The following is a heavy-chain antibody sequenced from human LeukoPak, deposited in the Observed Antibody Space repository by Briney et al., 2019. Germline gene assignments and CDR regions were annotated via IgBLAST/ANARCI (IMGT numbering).Heavy chain of an antibody. CDR2: ISSGGNT. D-gene: IGHD2-15*01. CDR3: ARDPYCSGGSCYQG. J-gene: IGHJ4*02. Sequence: GGSLRLSCAASGFTVSSDYMSWVRQAPGKGLEWVSVISSGGNTYYADTVKGRFTISRDNPKNTLYLQMHSLRAEDTAVYYCARDPYCSGGSCYQGWGQGTLVTVSS. V-gene: IGHV3-66*01. CDR1: GFTVSSDY.